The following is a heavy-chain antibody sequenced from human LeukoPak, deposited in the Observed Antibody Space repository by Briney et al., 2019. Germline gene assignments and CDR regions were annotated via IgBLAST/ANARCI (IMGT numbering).Heavy chain of an antibody. V-gene: IGHV3-23*01. CDR1: VFTFSRYA. Sequence: GGSPRLSCAPSVFTFSRYAISWVREARRGGGECGSDIIGSGGCTYYADSVKGRFTISRDNSKNTLYLQMNSLRPEDTAVYYCAREGSCCGGACYSNYYFDYWGEGTLVTVSS. CDR2: IIGSGGCT. J-gene: IGHJ4*02. D-gene: IGHD2-21*02. CDR3: AREGSCCGGACYSNYYFDY.